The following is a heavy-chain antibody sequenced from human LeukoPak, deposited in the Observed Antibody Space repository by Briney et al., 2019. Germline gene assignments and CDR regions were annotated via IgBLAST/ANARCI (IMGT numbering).Heavy chain of an antibody. CDR2: IYWDDDK. J-gene: IGHJ4*02. Sequence: ESGPTLLKPTQTLTLTCTFSGFSLSASGVGVGWIRQAPGKALEWLALIYWDDDKRYSPSLKSRLTITKDNSKNQVVLTMTNMEPVDTATYYCAHSLREYSSGWYESFGYWGQGTLVTVSS. V-gene: IGHV2-5*02. CDR1: GFSLSASGVG. CDR3: AHSLREYSSGWYESFGY. D-gene: IGHD6-19*01.